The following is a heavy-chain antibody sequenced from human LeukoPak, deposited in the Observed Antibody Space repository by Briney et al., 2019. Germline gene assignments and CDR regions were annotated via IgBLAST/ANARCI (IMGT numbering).Heavy chain of an antibody. CDR3: ARERGLKYYYDTFHRDAFDI. Sequence: ASVKVSCKASGYTFTSYGISWVRQAPGQGLEWMGWISAYNGNTNYAQKLQGRVTMTTDTSTSTAYMELRSLRSGDTAVYYCARERGLKYYYDTFHRDAFDIWGQGTMVTVSS. D-gene: IGHD3-22*01. J-gene: IGHJ3*02. CDR1: GYTFTSYG. CDR2: ISAYNGNT. V-gene: IGHV1-18*01.